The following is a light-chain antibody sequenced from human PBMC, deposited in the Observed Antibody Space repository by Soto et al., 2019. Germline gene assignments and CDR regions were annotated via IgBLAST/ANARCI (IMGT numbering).Light chain of an antibody. CDR2: DAS. Sequence: ILFTHSRPTLSLSPGQKATLSFSSSQSVSSYLAWYQQKPGQAPRLLIYDASNRATGIPDRFSGSGSGTDFTLNISRLEPEDFAVYYCLQYPGPPPYTIGQGTKVDIK. J-gene: IGKJ2*01. CDR3: LQYPGPPPYT. V-gene: IGKV3-20*01. CDR1: QSVSSY.